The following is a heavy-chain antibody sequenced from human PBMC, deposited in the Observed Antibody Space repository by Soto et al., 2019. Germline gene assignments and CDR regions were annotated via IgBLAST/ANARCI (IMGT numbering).Heavy chain of an antibody. Sequence: QVQLQESGPGLVKPSGTLSLTCAVSGGSISSSNWCSWVRQPPGEGREWIGENYHSGSKNYNPSLMSRVTISVDKSKNQFSLKLSAVTAADTAVYYCARCIAAAGPIDYGGQGTLVTVSS. CDR2: NYHSGSK. V-gene: IGHV4-4*02. J-gene: IGHJ4*02. CDR3: ARCIAAAGPIDY. CDR1: GGSISSSNW. D-gene: IGHD6-13*01.